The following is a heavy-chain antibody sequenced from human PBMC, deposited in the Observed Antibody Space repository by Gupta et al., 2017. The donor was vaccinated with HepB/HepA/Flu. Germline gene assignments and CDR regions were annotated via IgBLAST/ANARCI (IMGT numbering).Heavy chain of an antibody. CDR2: IKHSGRT. D-gene: IGHD4-23*01. Sequence: QVQLQQWGAGLLKPSETLSLTCAVYGGSFSGYYWSWIRQPPGKGLEWIGDIKHSGRTNYNPSIKSRVTRAVDTSKKQLALKRIAGTSAEPAVSFWARGPITTMGGGGIINVGFDDGGQVTLVTVSS. J-gene: IGHJ4*02. V-gene: IGHV4-34*01. CDR3: ARGPITTMGGGGIINVGFDD. CDR1: GGSFSGYY.